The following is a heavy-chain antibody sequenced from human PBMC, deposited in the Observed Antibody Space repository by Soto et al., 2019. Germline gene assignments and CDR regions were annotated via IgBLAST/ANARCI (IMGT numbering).Heavy chain of an antibody. V-gene: IGHV1-69*13. CDR2: IIPIFGTA. D-gene: IGHD3-22*01. CDR1: GGTFSSYA. CDR3: ASHSSGYYLRPFDY. J-gene: IGHJ4*02. Sequence: SVKVSCKASGGTFSSYAISWVRQAPGQGLEWMGGIIPIFGTANYAQKFQGRVTITADESTSTAYMELSSLRSEDTAVYYCASHSSGYYLRPFDYWGQGTLVTVSS.